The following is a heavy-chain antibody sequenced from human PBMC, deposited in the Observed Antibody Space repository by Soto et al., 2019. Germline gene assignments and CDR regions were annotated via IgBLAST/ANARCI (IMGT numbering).Heavy chain of an antibody. CDR2: IYHSGST. D-gene: IGHD3-22*01. Sequence: SETLSLTCTVSGGSISSGDYYWSWIRQPPGKGLEWIGEIYHSGSTNYNPSLKSRVTISVDKSKNQFSLKLSSVTAADTAVYYCARHNHDSSGYYHYYYGMDVWGQGTTVTVSS. CDR3: ARHNHDSSGYYHYYYGMDV. V-gene: IGHV4-39*01. J-gene: IGHJ6*02. CDR1: GGSISSGDYY.